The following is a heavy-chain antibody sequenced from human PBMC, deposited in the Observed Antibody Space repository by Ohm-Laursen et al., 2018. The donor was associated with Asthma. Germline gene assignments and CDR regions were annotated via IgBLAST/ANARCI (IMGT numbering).Heavy chain of an antibody. CDR2: IYYSGST. CDR3: ARNIAVAGTDWYFDL. Sequence: SETLSLTCTVSGGSINSGGYYWSWIRQHPGKGLEWIGHIYYSGSTYYNPSLQSRVTISVDTSKNQFSLKLSSVTAADTAVYYCARNIAVAGTDWYFDLWGRGTLVIVSS. CDR1: GGSINSGGYY. D-gene: IGHD6-19*01. J-gene: IGHJ2*01. V-gene: IGHV4-31*03.